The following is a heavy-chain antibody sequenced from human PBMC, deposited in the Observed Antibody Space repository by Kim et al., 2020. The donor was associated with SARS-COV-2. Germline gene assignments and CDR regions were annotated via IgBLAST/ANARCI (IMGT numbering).Heavy chain of an antibody. CDR3: ARDVAYGNYGRGY. Sequence: GGSLRLSCAASGFTVSSNYISWVRQAPGKGLEWVSIIYTDGKTFYTDSVKGRFTISRDNSKNTVYLQMNSLRAEDTAIYYCARDVAYGNYGRGYWGQGTLVTVSS. CDR2: IYTDGKT. D-gene: IGHD4-17*01. V-gene: IGHV3-53*01. J-gene: IGHJ4*02. CDR1: GFTVSSNY.